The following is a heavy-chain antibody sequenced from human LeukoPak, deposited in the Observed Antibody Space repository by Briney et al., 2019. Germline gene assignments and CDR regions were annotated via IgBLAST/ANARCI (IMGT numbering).Heavy chain of an antibody. D-gene: IGHD4-17*01. Sequence: GGSLRLSCAASGFTFSSYAMSWVRQAPGKGLEWVSAISGSGGSTYYADSVKGRFTISRDNSKNTLYLQMNSLRAEDTAVYYCAKVDGFTVIRYYFDYWGQGTLVTVSS. J-gene: IGHJ4*02. CDR3: AKVDGFTVIRYYFDY. CDR1: GFTFSSYA. CDR2: ISGSGGST. V-gene: IGHV3-23*01.